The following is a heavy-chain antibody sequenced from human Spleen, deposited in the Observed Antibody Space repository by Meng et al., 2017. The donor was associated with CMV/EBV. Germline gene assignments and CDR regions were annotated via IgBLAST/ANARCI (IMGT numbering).Heavy chain of an antibody. D-gene: IGHD2-15*01. CDR2: IYYSGST. Sequence: SSYNGDWIRQPPGKGLEWIGSIYYSGSTYYNPSLKSRVTISVDTSKNQFSLKLSSVTAADTAVYYCARPTGLGYCSGGSCYSWFDPWGQGTLVTVSS. V-gene: IGHV4-39*01. CDR3: ARPTGLGYCSGGSCYSWFDP. CDR1: SSYN. J-gene: IGHJ5*02.